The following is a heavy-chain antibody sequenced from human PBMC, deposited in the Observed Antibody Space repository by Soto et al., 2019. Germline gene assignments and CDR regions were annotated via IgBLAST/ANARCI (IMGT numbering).Heavy chain of an antibody. CDR2: VYYRGST. Sequence: QVQLQESGPGLVKPSETLSLTCTVSGGSISSHYWSWIRQPPGKGLEWIGYVYYRGSTNYNPSLKSRVTISVDTSRTQFSLQLSSVTAADTAVYYWAREFGYCSGGSCFVYWFDPWGQGTLVTVSS. CDR1: GGSISSHY. D-gene: IGHD2-15*01. J-gene: IGHJ5*02. V-gene: IGHV4-59*11. CDR3: AREFGYCSGGSCFVYWFDP.